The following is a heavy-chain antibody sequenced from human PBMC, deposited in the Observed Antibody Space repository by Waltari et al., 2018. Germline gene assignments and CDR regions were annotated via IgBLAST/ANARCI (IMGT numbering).Heavy chain of an antibody. CDR1: GGSISSGDL. V-gene: IGHV4-4*02. D-gene: IGHD3-16*02. Sequence: QVQLQESGPGLVKPSGTLSLTCAVSGGSISSGDLWSWVRQPPGKGLGWIGDIYHSRTTKYNPSLDDRVTISIEHPKNHFSLKLRSVTAADTAMYYCAREREGGIRGQYGLDVWGQGTTVTVSS. J-gene: IGHJ6*02. CDR2: IYHSRTT. CDR3: AREREGGIRGQYGLDV.